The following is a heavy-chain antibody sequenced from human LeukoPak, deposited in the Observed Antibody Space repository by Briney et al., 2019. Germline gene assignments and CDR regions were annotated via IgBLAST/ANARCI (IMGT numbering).Heavy chain of an antibody. Sequence: GGSLRLSCAASGFTVSNNYMSWVRQAPGKGLEWVSVIYSGGNTYYSDSVRGRFTISRDNSKNYLYLQMNSMRPEDTAVYYCAAWVVVTSTGWFDPWGQGTLVTVSS. D-gene: IGHD2-2*01. V-gene: IGHV3-66*02. CDR2: IYSGGNT. J-gene: IGHJ5*02. CDR1: GFTVSNNY. CDR3: AAWVVVTSTGWFDP.